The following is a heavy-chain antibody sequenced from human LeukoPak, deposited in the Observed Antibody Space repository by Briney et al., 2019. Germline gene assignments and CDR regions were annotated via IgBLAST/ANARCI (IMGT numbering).Heavy chain of an antibody. J-gene: IGHJ4*02. V-gene: IGHV4-59*13. CDR1: GLSISANS. CDR2: IYNSVTT. D-gene: IGHD3-10*01. Sequence: PSETLSLTCTVSGLSISANSWSWIRQPPGKGREWIGYIYNSVTTNYNPSLTSRVTISVDTSKNQLSLKLSSATAADTAVYYCARGARSSDYWGQGTLVTVSS. CDR3: ARGARSSDY.